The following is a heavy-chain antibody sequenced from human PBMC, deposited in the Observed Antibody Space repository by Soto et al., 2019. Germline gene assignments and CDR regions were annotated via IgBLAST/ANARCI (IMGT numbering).Heavy chain of an antibody. D-gene: IGHD5-18*01. J-gene: IGHJ5*02. CDR2: INSDGSST. Sequence: GGSLRLSCAASGFTFSSYWMHWVRQAPGKGLVWVSRINSDGSSTSYADSMKGRFTISRDNAKNTLYLQMNSLRAEDTAVYYCARVRIQISWFDPWGQGTLVTVSS. CDR3: ARVRIQISWFDP. CDR1: GFTFSSYW. V-gene: IGHV3-74*01.